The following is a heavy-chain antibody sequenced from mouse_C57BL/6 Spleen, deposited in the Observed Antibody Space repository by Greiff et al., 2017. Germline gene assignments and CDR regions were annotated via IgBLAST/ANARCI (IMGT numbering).Heavy chain of an antibody. V-gene: IGHV1-80*01. Sequence: QVQLQQSGAELVKPGASVKISCKASGYAFSSYWMNWVKQRPGKGLEWIGQIYPGDGDTNYNGKFKGKATLTADKSSSTAYMQLSSLTSEDSAVYFCARLDSSGYVNYFGYWGQGTTLTVSS. CDR2: IYPGDGDT. J-gene: IGHJ2*01. D-gene: IGHD3-2*02. CDR1: GYAFSSYW. CDR3: ARLDSSGYVNYFGY.